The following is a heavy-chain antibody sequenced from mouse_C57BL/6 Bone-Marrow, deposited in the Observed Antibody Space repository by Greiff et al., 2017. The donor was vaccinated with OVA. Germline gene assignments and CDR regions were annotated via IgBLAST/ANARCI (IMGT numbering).Heavy chain of an antibody. CDR1: GYAFTNYL. CDR2: INPGSGGT. J-gene: IGHJ1*03. CDR3: ARTGNWYFDV. D-gene: IGHD1-1*02. Sequence: QVQLQQSGAELVRPGTSVKVSCKASGYAFTNYLIEWVKQRPGQGLEWIGVINPGSGGTNYNEKFKGKATLTADKSSITAYMQLSSLTSEDSAVYFCARTGNWYFDVWGTGTTVTVSS. V-gene: IGHV1-54*01.